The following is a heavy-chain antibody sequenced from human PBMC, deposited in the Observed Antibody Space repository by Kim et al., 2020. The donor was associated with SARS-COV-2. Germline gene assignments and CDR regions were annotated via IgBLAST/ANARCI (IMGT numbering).Heavy chain of an antibody. V-gene: IGHV3-15*01. Sequence: NAAPVKGRFTISRDDSRNTLYLQMNSLKTEDTAVYYCTTLSVAGSSVDYWGQGTLVTVSS. D-gene: IGHD6-19*01. J-gene: IGHJ4*02. CDR3: TTLSVAGSSVDY.